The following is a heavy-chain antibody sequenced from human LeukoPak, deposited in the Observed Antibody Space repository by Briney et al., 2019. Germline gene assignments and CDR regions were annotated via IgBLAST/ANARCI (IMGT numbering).Heavy chain of an antibody. D-gene: IGHD2-2*01. CDR2: IYPGDSDT. Sequence: GESLKISCKGSGYILTSYWIGWVRQMPGKGLEWMVIIYPGDSDTRYSPSFQGQVTISADKSISTAYLQWRSLKASDSAMYYCARQAAAGIYWGQGTLVTVSS. CDR1: GYILTSYW. V-gene: IGHV5-51*01. J-gene: IGHJ4*02. CDR3: ARQAAAGIY.